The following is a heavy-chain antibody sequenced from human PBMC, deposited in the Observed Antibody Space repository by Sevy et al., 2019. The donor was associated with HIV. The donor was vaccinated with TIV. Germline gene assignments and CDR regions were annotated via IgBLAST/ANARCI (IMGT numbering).Heavy chain of an antibody. CDR2: IYYSGST. CDR1: GGSISSYY. V-gene: IGHV4-59*01. CDR3: ARVSQGGCSSTSCPKGYYYYYMDV. J-gene: IGHJ6*03. D-gene: IGHD2-2*01. Sequence: SETLSLTCTVSGGSISSYYWSWIRQPPGKGLEWIGYIYYSGSTNYNPSLKSRVTISVDTSKNQFSLKLSSVTAADTAVYYCARVSQGGCSSTSCPKGYYYYYMDVWGKGTTVTVSS.